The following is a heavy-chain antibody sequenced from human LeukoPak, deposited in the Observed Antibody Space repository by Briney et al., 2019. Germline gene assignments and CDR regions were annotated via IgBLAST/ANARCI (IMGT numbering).Heavy chain of an antibody. CDR1: GGSISSYY. J-gene: IGHJ6*03. V-gene: IGHV4-59*01. CDR2: IYYSGST. CDR3: ARGRNTSGYFGYYYMDV. Sequence: SETLSLTCTVSGGSISSYYWSWIRQPPGKGLEWIGYIYYSGSTKYNPSLKSRVTISLDTSKNQFSLKLGSVTAADTAVYYCARGRNTSGYFGYYYMDVWGKGTTVTISS. D-gene: IGHD3-22*01.